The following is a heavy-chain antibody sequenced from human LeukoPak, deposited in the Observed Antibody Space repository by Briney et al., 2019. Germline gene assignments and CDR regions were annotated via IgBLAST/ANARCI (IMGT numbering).Heavy chain of an antibody. Sequence: ASVKVSCKASGYTFTGYYMHWVRQAPGQGLEWMGWINPNSGNTGYAQKFQGRVTMTRNTSISTAYMELSSLRSEDTAVYYCATDRLYYYGSGSYLSDYWGQGTLVTVSS. CDR2: INPNSGNT. V-gene: IGHV1-8*02. CDR3: ATDRLYYYGSGSYLSDY. J-gene: IGHJ4*02. D-gene: IGHD3-10*01. CDR1: GYTFTGYY.